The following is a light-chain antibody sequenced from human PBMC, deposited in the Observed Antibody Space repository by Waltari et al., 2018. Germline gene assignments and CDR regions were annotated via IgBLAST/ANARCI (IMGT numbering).Light chain of an antibody. CDR1: QSVTNY. Sequence: DIVLTQSPPILSSSPGQRSSLSCRASQSVTNYLAWYQQKPGKAPRLLIYDTSNGATGVPARFSGSGFGTDFTLTISNLEPEDFAVYYCQQRRNWPLTFGGGTKVEIK. CDR2: DTS. V-gene: IGKV3-11*01. J-gene: IGKJ4*01. CDR3: QQRRNWPLT.